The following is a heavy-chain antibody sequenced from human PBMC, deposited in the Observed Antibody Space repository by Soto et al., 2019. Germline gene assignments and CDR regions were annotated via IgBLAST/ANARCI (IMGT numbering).Heavy chain of an antibody. CDR3: AREENCSDGFCYSEYFQR. Sequence: QVQLVQSGAEVKKPGASVKVSCKASGYIFTAYSMRWVRQAPGQGLEWMGVVNPSGGSTNYAQKFQGRITMTRDTSTSTVYMDLSSLTSEDTAVYYWAREENCSDGFCYSEYFQRWGQGTLVTVSS. J-gene: IGHJ1*01. D-gene: IGHD2-15*01. CDR2: VNPSGGST. V-gene: IGHV1-46*01. CDR1: GYIFTAYS.